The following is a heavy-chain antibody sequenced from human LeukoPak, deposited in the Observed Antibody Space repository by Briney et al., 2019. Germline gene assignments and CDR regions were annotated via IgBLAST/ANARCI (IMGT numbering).Heavy chain of an antibody. D-gene: IGHD2-2*01. J-gene: IGHJ5*02. Sequence: ASVRVSCKASGYTFTSYDMNWVRQAPGKGLEWMGWMNPNSGNTDYAQKFQGRVTITADESTSTAYMELSSLRSEDTAVYYCASGGVRVVPAAMRVATWFDRCSQATLLTVSS. V-gene: IGHV1-8*01. CDR2: MNPNSGNT. CDR3: ASGGVRVVPAAMRVATWFDR. CDR1: GYTFTSYD.